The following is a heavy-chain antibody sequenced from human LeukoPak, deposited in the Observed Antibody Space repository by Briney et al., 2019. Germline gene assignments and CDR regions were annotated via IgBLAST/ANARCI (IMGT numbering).Heavy chain of an antibody. J-gene: IGHJ4*02. CDR2: ISAYNGNK. CDR1: GYTYTSYG. D-gene: IGHD6-13*01. CDR3: ARDWGSSSSPYDY. V-gene: IGHV1-18*04. Sequence: ASVKDSCLATGYTYTSYGISWLRQPPGQGLAWMGWISAYNGNKHYAQKLQGRVTMTKDTSTSTAYMELRRLRSDDTAVYYCARDWGSSSSPYDYWGQGTLVTVSS.